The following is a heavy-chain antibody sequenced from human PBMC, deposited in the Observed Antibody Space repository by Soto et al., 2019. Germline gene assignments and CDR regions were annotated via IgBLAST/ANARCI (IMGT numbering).Heavy chain of an antibody. CDR3: ARNSRGYIYGYYFDS. Sequence: SETLSLTCTVSGGSVHNGSYYWSWLRQPPGKGLEWIGYIYYSGTTNYNPSLKSHVTISVDTSKNQFSLKVKSVSAADTAVYFCARNSRGYIYGYYFDSWGPGTLVTVS. CDR2: IYYSGTT. V-gene: IGHV4-61*01. CDR1: GGSVHNGSYY. D-gene: IGHD5-18*01. J-gene: IGHJ4*02.